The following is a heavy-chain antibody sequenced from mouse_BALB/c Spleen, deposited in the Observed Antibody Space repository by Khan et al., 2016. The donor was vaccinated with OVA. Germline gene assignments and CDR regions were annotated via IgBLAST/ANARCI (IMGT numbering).Heavy chain of an antibody. J-gene: IGHJ3*01. CDR3: VRAGYGAFAY. D-gene: IGHD1-1*02. Sequence: EVELVESGGGLVKPGGSLKLSCAASGFTFSDYYMYWVRQTPEKRLEWVATISDGGTSTYYPDSVRGRFTLSRDNAKNSRYLQMSSLKSDDTAIFVCVRAGYGAFAYWGQGTLVTVSA. CDR1: GFTFSDYY. CDR2: ISDGGTST. V-gene: IGHV5-4*02.